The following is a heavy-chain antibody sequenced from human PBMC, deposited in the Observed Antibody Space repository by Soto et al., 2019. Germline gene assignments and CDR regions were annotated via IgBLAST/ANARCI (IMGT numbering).Heavy chain of an antibody. V-gene: IGHV3-30-3*01. CDR1: GFTFSSYA. Sequence: GGSLRLSCAASGFTFSSYAMHWVRQAPGKGLEWVAVISYDGSNKYYADSVKGRFTISRDNSKNTLYLQMNSLRAEDTAVYYCARDGGDSSGLLPYWGQGTLVTVSS. D-gene: IGHD3-22*01. CDR2: ISYDGSNK. J-gene: IGHJ4*02. CDR3: ARDGGDSSGLLPY.